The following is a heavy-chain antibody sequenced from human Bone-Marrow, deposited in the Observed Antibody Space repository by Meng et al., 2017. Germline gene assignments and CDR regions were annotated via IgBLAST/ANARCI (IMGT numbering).Heavy chain of an antibody. CDR2: ISGSGGST. D-gene: IGHD3-22*01. V-gene: IGHV3-23*01. Sequence: GESLKISCAASGFTFSSYAMRWVRQAPGKGLEWVSAISGSGGSTYYADSVKGRFTISRDNSKNTLYLQMNSLRAEDTAVYYCAKVRSSGYYYWGYAFDIWGQGTMVTVSS. CDR1: GFTFSSYA. CDR3: AKVRSSGYYYWGYAFDI. J-gene: IGHJ3*02.